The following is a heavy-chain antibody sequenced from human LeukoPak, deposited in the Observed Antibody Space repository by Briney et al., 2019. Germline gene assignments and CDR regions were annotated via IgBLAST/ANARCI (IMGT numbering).Heavy chain of an antibody. D-gene: IGHD7-27*01. V-gene: IGHV4-59*08. CDR1: GGSISSYY. CDR2: IHYGGNT. Sequence: SETLSLTCTVSGGSISSYYWSWIRQPPGKGPEWIGYIHYGGNTNYNPSLKSRVTISVDTSKNQFSLKVNSVTAADTAVYYCARRASGVLYFDYWGQGTLVTVSS. J-gene: IGHJ4*02. CDR3: ARRASGVLYFDY.